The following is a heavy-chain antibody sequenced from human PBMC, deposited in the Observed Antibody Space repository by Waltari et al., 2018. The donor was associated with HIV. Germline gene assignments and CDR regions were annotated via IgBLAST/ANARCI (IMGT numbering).Heavy chain of an antibody. Sequence: QVRLRQWGAGLSESPETLSLTCAAYGGPFNEHFWNWVRQSPGWVLEWIGEINHASSSNYNPSLKSRVTMSVDASKKQFSLRLTSVTAADTAVYYCARGSIQFDAWGQGTLVTVSS. CDR3: ARGSIQFDA. D-gene: IGHD1-1*01. CDR2: INHASSS. CDR1: GGPFNEHF. J-gene: IGHJ4*02. V-gene: IGHV4-34*01.